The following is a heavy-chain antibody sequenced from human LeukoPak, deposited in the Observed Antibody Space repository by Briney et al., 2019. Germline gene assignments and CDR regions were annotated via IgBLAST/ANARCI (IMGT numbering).Heavy chain of an antibody. CDR3: VKDFGRVRGTPDS. CDR1: GFTFSSYT. D-gene: IGHD2/OR15-2a*01. J-gene: IGHJ4*02. Sequence: GGSLRLSCTASGFTFSSYTMYWVRQAPGKGPEYVSTISGSGNGGSIYYADSVKGRFTISRDDSKSIVYLQMNGLRSEDTAVYYCVKDFGRVRGTPDSWGQGTLVTVSS. CDR2: ISGSGNGGSI. V-gene: IGHV3-64D*06.